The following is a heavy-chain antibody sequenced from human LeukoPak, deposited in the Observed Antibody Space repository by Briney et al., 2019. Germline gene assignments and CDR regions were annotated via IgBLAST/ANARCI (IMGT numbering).Heavy chain of an antibody. J-gene: IGHJ3*02. V-gene: IGHV4-39*01. CDR1: GGSVSSSGYS. D-gene: IGHD1-1*01. CDR3: ARQPGQLYDAFDI. Sequence: SETLSLTCTVSGGSVSSSGYSWGWLRQPPGKGLEWIGNIYYSGSTYYNPSLKSRVTISVDTPNNQLSLKLSSVTAADTALYYCARQPGQLYDAFDIWGQGTTVTVSS. CDR2: IYYSGST.